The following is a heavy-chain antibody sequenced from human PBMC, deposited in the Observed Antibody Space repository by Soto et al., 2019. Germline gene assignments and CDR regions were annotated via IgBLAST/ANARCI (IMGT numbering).Heavy chain of an antibody. CDR1: GFIFNEYG. J-gene: IGHJ4*02. V-gene: IGHV3-33*01. D-gene: IGHD2-15*01. Sequence: GGSLRLSCAASGFIFNEYGMHWVRQAPGKGLEWVAVIWYDGSNKYYADSVKGRFTFSRDNTMNTMSLQMNSLRVEDTAVYYCARWGCSGSNCNLNQRSFDLWGQGTLVTVSS. CDR3: ARWGCSGSNCNLNQRSFDL. CDR2: IWYDGSNK.